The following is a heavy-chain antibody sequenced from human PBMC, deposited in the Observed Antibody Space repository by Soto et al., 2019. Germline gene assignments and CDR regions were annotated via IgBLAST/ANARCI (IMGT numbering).Heavy chain of an antibody. J-gene: IGHJ4*02. CDR1: GDSIDTSSYC. CDR2: VCYRGTT. D-gene: IGHD6-6*01. Sequence: SETLSLTCTVSGDSIDTSSYCWGWIRQPPGKGLEWIGSVCYRGTTYYNPSLKSRLTISVDTPKRQFSLKLSSVTAADTAVFYCARQGEHSSSYFFDSWGQGTLVTVSS. V-gene: IGHV4-39*01. CDR3: ARQGEHSSSYFFDS.